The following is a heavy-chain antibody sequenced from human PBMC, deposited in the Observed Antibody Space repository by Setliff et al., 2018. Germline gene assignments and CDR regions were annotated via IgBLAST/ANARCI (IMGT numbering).Heavy chain of an antibody. Sequence: SETLSLTCAVYGGSFSGYYWSWIRQPAGKGLEWIGQIYTTVSANSVSTNYNPSLKSRVTISVDTSKSQFSLTLSPVTAADTAVYYCARGGGYNSGSYQGGFYYMDVWGKGTTVTVSS. V-gene: IGHV4-59*10. J-gene: IGHJ6*03. CDR3: ARGGGYNSGSYQGGFYYMDV. D-gene: IGHD6-19*01. CDR1: GGSFSGYY. CDR2: IYTTVSANSVST.